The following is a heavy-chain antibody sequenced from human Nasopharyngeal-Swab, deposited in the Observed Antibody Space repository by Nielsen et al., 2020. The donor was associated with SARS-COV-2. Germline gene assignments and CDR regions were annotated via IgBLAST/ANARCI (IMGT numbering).Heavy chain of an antibody. CDR3: AADPTRDDYGGNGVDYFDY. D-gene: IGHD4-23*01. CDR1: GFTFTSSA. CDR2: IVVGSGNT. J-gene: IGHJ4*02. Sequence: SVKVSCKASGFTFTSSAVQWVRQARGQRLEWIGWIVVGSGNTNYAQKFQERVTITRDMSTSTAYMELSSLRSEDTAVYYCAADPTRDDYGGNGVDYFDYWGQGTLVTVSS. V-gene: IGHV1-58*01.